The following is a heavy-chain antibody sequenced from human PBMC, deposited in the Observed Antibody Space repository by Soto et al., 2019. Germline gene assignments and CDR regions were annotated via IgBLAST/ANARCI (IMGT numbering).Heavy chain of an antibody. J-gene: IGHJ6*02. CDR2: SSAYNGNT. CDR3: ARDKVVVGPAAISNYYYGMDV. V-gene: IGHV1-18*01. D-gene: IGHD2-2*01. CDR1: GHTFTSYG. Sequence: ASVKVSCKASGHTFTSYGISWVRQAPGQGLEWMGWSSAYNGNTNYAQKLQGRVTMTTDTSTSTAYMELRSLRSDDTAVYYCARDKVVVGPAAISNYYYGMDVWGQGTTVTVSS.